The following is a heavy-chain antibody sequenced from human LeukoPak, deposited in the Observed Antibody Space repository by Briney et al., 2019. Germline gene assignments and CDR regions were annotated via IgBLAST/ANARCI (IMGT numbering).Heavy chain of an antibody. D-gene: IGHD5-18*01. CDR3: AREKPRQLWLGY. V-gene: IGHV4-39*02. J-gene: IGHJ4*02. CDR1: GGSISSSNYY. CDR2: ISHTGST. Sequence: SETLSLTCAVSGGSISSSNYYWGWIRQSPGKGLEWIGSISHTGSTYHNPSLKSRVTISVDTSKNQFSLKLSSVTAADTAVYYCAREKPRQLWLGYWGQGTLVTVSS.